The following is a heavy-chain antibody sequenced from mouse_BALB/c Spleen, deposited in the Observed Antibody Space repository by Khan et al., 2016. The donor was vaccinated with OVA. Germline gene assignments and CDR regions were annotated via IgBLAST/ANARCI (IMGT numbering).Heavy chain of an antibody. CDR1: GFTFSSYA. Sequence: EVELVESGGGLVKPGGSLKLSCSASGFTFSSYAMSWVRQTPEKRLELVATISSGGHYTFYPDSVKGRFTISRDNARNTLYLQMSSLRSEDTAMHYCARNLVYYHAMDYWGQETSVTVSS. V-gene: IGHV5-9-3*01. J-gene: IGHJ4*01. CDR3: ARNLVYYHAMDY. D-gene: IGHD2-2*01. CDR2: ISSGGHYT.